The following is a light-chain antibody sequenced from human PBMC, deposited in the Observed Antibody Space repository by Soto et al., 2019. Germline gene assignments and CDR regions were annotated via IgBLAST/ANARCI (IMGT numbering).Light chain of an antibody. J-gene: IGKJ5*01. CDR1: QSVSSS. Sequence: EIMMTQSPATLSVSPGERATLSCRASQSVSSSLAWYQQKPGQAPRLLIYGASTRATGIPARFSGSGSGTEFTLTISSLQSEDFAVYYCQQYHKWPPVTFGQGTRLEIK. CDR2: GAS. V-gene: IGKV3-15*01. CDR3: QQYHKWPPVT.